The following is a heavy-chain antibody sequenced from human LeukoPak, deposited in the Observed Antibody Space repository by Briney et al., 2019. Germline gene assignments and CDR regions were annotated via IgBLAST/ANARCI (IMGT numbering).Heavy chain of an antibody. CDR2: IYYTGAT. CDR3: ARHDPVGYYQHGMDV. V-gene: IGHV4-59*08. Sequence: SETLSLTCTVSGGSISGYFWSCIRQPPGQGLEFIGYIYYTGATLYNPSLKSRVTMSVDTCKNQFSLKLSSVTAADTAVYYCARHDPVGYYQHGMDVWGQGTTVTVSS. D-gene: IGHD2-15*01. J-gene: IGHJ6*02. CDR1: GGSISGYF.